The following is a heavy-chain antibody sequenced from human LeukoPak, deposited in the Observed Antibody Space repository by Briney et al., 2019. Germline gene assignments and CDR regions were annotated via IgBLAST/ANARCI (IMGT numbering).Heavy chain of an antibody. D-gene: IGHD3-9*01. CDR1: GYTFADYY. CDR2: IYPKSGGT. V-gene: IGHV1-2*02. J-gene: IGHJ5*02. CDR3: ARVSTSGYRDWLDP. Sequence: ASVKVSCKASGYTFADYYIHWVRQAPGQGLEWMGWIYPKSGGTNSAQKFQGRVTMTRDTSISTAYMELTRLKFDDTAVYYCARVSTSGYRDWLDPWGQGTLVTVSS.